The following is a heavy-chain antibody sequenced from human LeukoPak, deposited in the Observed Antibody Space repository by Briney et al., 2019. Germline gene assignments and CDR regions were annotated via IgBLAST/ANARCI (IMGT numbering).Heavy chain of an antibody. CDR2: INPSGGGT. D-gene: IGHD1-26*01. V-gene: IGHV1-46*01. CDR1: GYTFTGYY. J-gene: IGHJ4*02. Sequence: ASVKVSCKASGYTFTGYYMHWVRQAPGQGLEWMGIINPSGGGTNYVQKFQGRVTMTRDTSTSTVYMELSSLRSEDTAVYYCVVGATTRGYYFDYWGQGTLVTVSS. CDR3: VVGATTRGYYFDY.